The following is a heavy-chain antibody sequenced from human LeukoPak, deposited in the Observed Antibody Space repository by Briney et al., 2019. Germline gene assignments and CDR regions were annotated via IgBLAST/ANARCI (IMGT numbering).Heavy chain of an antibody. D-gene: IGHD3-9*01. Sequence: ASVKVSCKASGYTFTSFDMNWVRQATGQGLEWMGWMNPNSVNTGYAQKFQGRVTMTRDTSISTAYMELSRLRSDDTAVYYCARAKTYYDILTGYQPRLVDYWGQGTLVTVSS. CDR1: GYTFTSFD. CDR2: MNPNSVNT. CDR3: ARAKTYYDILTGYQPRLVDY. J-gene: IGHJ4*02. V-gene: IGHV1-8*01.